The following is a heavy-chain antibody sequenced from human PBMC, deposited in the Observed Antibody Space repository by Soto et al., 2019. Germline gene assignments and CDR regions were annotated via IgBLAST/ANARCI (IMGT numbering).Heavy chain of an antibody. CDR3: ARARHGGWLAFDM. CDR2: IHYSGST. V-gene: IGHV4-30-4*01. J-gene: IGHJ3*02. Sequence: SETLSLTCTVSCGSIRSGDYYWSWIRQPPGKGLEWIGYIHYSGSTDYNPSLKSRVTASLDTSKNQVSLKLSSATAADTAVYYCARARHGGWLAFDMWGQGTMVTVSS. D-gene: IGHD5-12*01. CDR1: CGSIRSGDYY.